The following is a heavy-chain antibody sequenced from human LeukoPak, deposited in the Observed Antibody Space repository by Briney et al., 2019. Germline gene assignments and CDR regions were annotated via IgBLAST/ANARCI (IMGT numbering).Heavy chain of an antibody. V-gene: IGHV1-18*01. CDR3: ARDTPSKYYDFWSGYLVPGNYYGMDV. CDR1: GYTFTSYG. D-gene: IGHD3-3*01. J-gene: IGHJ6*02. CDR2: ISAYNGNT. Sequence: ASVTVSFKASGYTFTSYGISWVRQAPGQGLEWMGWISAYNGNTNYAQKLQGRVTMTTDTSTSTAYMELRSLRSDDTAVYYCARDTPSKYYDFWSGYLVPGNYYGMDVWGQGTTVTVSS.